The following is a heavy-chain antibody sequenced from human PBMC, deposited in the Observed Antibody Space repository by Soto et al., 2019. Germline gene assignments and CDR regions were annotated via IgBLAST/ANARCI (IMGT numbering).Heavy chain of an antibody. D-gene: IGHD2-21*02. CDR1: GFTFSSYA. CDR3: ARDPSVGYCGGDFYPGWFDP. V-gene: IGHV3-30-3*01. J-gene: IGHJ5*02. CDR2: ISYDGSNK. Sequence: GGSLRLSCAASGFTFSSYAMHWVRQAPGKGLEWVAVISYDGSNKYYADSVKGRFTISRDNSKNTLYLKMNSLRAEDTAVYYCARDPSVGYCGGDFYPGWFDPWGQGTLVTVSS.